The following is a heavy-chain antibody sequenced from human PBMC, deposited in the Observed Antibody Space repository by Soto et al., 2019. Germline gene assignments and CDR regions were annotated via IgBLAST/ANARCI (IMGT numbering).Heavy chain of an antibody. CDR1: GFTFSSYA. Sequence: GGSLRLSCAASGFTFSSYAMNWVRQAPGKGLEWVALISYDGISKYYADSVKGRFTISRDSSKNTLYLQMNSLGAADTAVYYCGRCSSTSCHLGSDYWGQGTLVTAPQ. CDR3: GRCSSTSCHLGSDY. V-gene: IGHV3-30-3*01. J-gene: IGHJ4*02. D-gene: IGHD2-2*01. CDR2: ISYDGISK.